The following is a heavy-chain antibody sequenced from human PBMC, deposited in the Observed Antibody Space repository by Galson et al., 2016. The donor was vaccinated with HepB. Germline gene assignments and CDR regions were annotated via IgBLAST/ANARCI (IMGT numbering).Heavy chain of an antibody. D-gene: IGHD4-17*01. V-gene: IGHV3-74*01. J-gene: IGHJ2*01. CDR2: INSDGTIS. CDR3: AKGRRVTRSITGWAWHLDL. Sequence: SLRLSCAASGFAFSSHWMHWVRQDLGKGLVWVSRINSDGTISNYADSVKGRFTISRDNAKNTLYLQMNSLRAEDTALYYCAKGRRVTRSITGWAWHLDLWGRGTLVSV. CDR1: GFAFSSHW.